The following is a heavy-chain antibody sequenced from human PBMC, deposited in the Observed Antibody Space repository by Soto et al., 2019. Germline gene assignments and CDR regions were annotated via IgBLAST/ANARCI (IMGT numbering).Heavy chain of an antibody. D-gene: IGHD6-6*01. J-gene: IGHJ4*02. V-gene: IGHV3-33*01. CDR2: IWYDGTNR. CDR3: ARACLPRSARWYFDY. CDR1: GFTFSNYG. Sequence: PGGSLRLSCAASGFTFSNYGLHWVRQGPGKGLEWVAPIWYDGTNRKYVDSVKGRFTISRDNSKNTLYLQMNSLRAEDTALYYCARACLPRSARWYFDYWGQGTLVTVSS.